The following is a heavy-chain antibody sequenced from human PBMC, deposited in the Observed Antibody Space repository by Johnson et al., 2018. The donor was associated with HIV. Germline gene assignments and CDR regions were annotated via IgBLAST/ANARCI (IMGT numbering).Heavy chain of an antibody. D-gene: IGHD3-22*01. CDR2: IGTAGDT. J-gene: IGHJ3*02. V-gene: IGHV3-66*02. CDR1: GFTVSSNY. CDR3: AKGVDYYDSSPADAFDI. Sequence: VQLVESGGGLVQPGGSLRLSCAASGFTVSSNYMSWVRQAPGKGLEWVSTIGTAGDTYYVGSVKGRFTISRENAKNTLYLQMNSLRAEDTAVYYCAKGVDYYDSSPADAFDIWGRGTMVTVSS.